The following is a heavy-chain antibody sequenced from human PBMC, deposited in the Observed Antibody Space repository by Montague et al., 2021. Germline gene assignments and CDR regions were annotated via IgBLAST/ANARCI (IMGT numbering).Heavy chain of an antibody. CDR3: ATGGPLYGGKYYYCLDV. V-gene: IGHV4-34*01. D-gene: IGHD4-23*01. CDR1: GGSFSGYF. CDR2: INYGGTT. Sequence: SETLSLTCAVSGGSFSGYFWSWVRQPPGRGLEWIGEINYGGTTSNPSLKGRITMSLDTSRNQFSLNLGSVTAADTALYYCATGGPLYGGKYYYCLDVWGKGTTVTVS. J-gene: IGHJ6*03.